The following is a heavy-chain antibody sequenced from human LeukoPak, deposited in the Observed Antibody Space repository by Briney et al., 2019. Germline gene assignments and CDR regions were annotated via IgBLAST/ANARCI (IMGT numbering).Heavy chain of an antibody. Sequence: GGSLRLSCAASGFTFSSYVMHWVRQAPGKGLEWVAIISYDGSNEYYADSVKGRFTISRDNSKNTLYLQMNSLRAEDTAVYYCAKDREYYYDSSGYLSPPFDYWGQGTLVTVSS. CDR3: AKDREYYYDSSGYLSPPFDY. J-gene: IGHJ4*02. V-gene: IGHV3-30*04. D-gene: IGHD3-22*01. CDR2: ISYDGSNE. CDR1: GFTFSSYV.